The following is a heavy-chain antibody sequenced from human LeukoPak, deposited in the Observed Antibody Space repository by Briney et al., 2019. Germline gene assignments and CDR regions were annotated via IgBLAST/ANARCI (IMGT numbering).Heavy chain of an antibody. CDR3: ARELTSSSD. J-gene: IGHJ4*02. CDR2: ISVHNGKT. CDR1: GYTFTSYA. V-gene: IGHV1-18*01. D-gene: IGHD2-2*01. Sequence: ASVKVSCKASGYTFTSYAMNWVRQAPGQGLEWMGWISVHNGKTNFAQKFRGRVTMTTDTSTNTAYMEVRSLTSDDTAVYYCARELTSSSDWGQGTLVTVSS.